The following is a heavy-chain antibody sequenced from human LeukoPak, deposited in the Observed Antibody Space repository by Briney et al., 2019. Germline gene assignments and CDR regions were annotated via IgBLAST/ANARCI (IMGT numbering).Heavy chain of an antibody. V-gene: IGHV3-23*01. CDR2: ITGSGDNT. CDR1: GFTFSSYA. Sequence: PGGSLRLSCAVSGFTFSSYAMSWVRQAPGKGLEWVSTITGSGDNTYYADSVKGRFTISRDISKNTLNLQMNSLRAEDTAVYYCAKDLYGDYEGDYWGQGTLVTVSS. J-gene: IGHJ4*02. D-gene: IGHD4-17*01. CDR3: AKDLYGDYEGDY.